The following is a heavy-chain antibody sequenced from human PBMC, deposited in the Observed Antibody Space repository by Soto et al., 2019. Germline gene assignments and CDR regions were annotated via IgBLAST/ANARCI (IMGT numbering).Heavy chain of an antibody. CDR1: GGSISSSSYY. J-gene: IGHJ6*02. Sequence: SETLSLTCTVSGGSISSSSYYWGWIRQPPGKGLEWIGSIYYSGSTYYNPSLKSRVTISVDTSKNQFSLKLSSVTAADTAVYYCARHRGGWGITIFGVVPSNYGMDVWGQGTTVTVSS. CDR2: IYYSGST. CDR3: ARHRGGWGITIFGVVPSNYGMDV. D-gene: IGHD3-3*01. V-gene: IGHV4-39*01.